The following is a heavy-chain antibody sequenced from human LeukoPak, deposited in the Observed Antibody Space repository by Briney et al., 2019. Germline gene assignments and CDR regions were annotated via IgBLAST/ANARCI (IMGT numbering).Heavy chain of an antibody. Sequence: SETLSLTCTVSGGSISSYYWSWIRQPPGKGLEWIGEIYHSGSTNYNPSLKSRVTISVDKSKNQFSLKLSSVTAADTAVYYCARQSVVPAARLDYWGQGTLVTVSS. D-gene: IGHD2-2*01. CDR1: GGSISSYY. J-gene: IGHJ4*02. V-gene: IGHV4-59*08. CDR2: IYHSGST. CDR3: ARQSVVPAARLDY.